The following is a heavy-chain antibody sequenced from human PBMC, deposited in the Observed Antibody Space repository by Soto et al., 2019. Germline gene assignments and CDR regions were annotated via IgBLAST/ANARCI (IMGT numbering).Heavy chain of an antibody. CDR3: ARESITIFGVEIYYYYGMDV. V-gene: IGHV1-69*13. CDR1: GGTFSSYA. CDR2: IIPIFGTA. J-gene: IGHJ6*02. D-gene: IGHD3-3*01. Sequence: SLKVSCKGSGGTFSSYAISWVRQAPGQGVEWMGGIIPIFGTANYAQKFQGRVTITADESTSTAYMELSSLRSEDTAVYYCARESITIFGVEIYYYYGMDVWGQGILVTVSS.